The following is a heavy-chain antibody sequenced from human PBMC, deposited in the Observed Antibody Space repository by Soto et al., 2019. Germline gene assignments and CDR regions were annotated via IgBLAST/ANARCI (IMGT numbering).Heavy chain of an antibody. Sequence: SETLSLICTVSGASIRSTDYYWSWIRQAPGKGLEWIGYVYYTGSTYYNPSLMSRLTISVGTSKNQFSLKLTSVTAAETAVYYCVRTAREGAVAPHWFDRWGQGTQVTVSS. CDR2: VYYTGST. CDR3: VRTAREGAVAPHWFDR. J-gene: IGHJ5*02. V-gene: IGHV4-30-4*01. CDR1: GASIRSTDYY. D-gene: IGHD2-21*02.